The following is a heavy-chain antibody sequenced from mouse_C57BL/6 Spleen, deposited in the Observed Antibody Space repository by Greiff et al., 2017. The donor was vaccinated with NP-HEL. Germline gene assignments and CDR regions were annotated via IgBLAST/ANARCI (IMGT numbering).Heavy chain of an antibody. CDR1: GYTFTSYW. D-gene: IGHD2-4*01. J-gene: IGHJ2*01. V-gene: IGHV1-52*01. CDR3: ARKGIYYDYLDY. Sequence: QVQLKQPGAELVRPGSSVKLSCKASGYTFTSYWMHWVKQRPIQGLEWIGNIDPSDSETHYNQKFKDKATLTVDKSSSTASMQLSSLTSEDSAVYYCARKGIYYDYLDYWGQGTTLTVSS. CDR2: IDPSDSET.